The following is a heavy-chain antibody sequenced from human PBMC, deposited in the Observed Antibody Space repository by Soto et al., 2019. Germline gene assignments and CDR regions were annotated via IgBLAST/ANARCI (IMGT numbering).Heavy chain of an antibody. V-gene: IGHV3-74*01. CDR2: IHSDGSST. J-gene: IGHJ3*01. CDR3: ARGDRGAFDL. CDR1: GCTFSYYW. Sequence: GGSMRLSCAASGCTFSYYWLHWVRQAPGQGLVWVSRIHSDGSSTTYADSVKGRFTISRDNAKNTLYLQMNSLGAEDTAVYYCARGDRGAFDLWGQGTMVTVSS. D-gene: IGHD2-21*02.